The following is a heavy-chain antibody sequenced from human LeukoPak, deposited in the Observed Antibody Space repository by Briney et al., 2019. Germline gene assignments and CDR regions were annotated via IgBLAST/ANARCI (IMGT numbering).Heavy chain of an antibody. D-gene: IGHD4-17*01. J-gene: IGHJ4*02. CDR2: INPNGGGT. V-gene: IGHV1-2*02. Sequence: GASVKVSCKASGYTFTGYYMHWVRQAPGQGLEWMGWINPNGGGTNYAQKFQGRVTMTRDTSISTAYMELSRLRSDDTAVYYCAIRDYGDYWYYFDYWGQGTLVTVSS. CDR1: GYTFTGYY. CDR3: AIRDYGDYWYYFDY.